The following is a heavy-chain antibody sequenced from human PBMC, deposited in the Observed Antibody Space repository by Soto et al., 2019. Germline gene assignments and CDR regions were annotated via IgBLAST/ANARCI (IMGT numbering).Heavy chain of an antibody. V-gene: IGHV3-11*06. J-gene: IGHJ6*02. D-gene: IGHD2-15*01. CDR2: ISSSSSYT. CDR3: ARDHSDPIVVVVAAEHPGGMDV. Sequence: GGSLRLSCAASGFTFSDYYMSWIRQAPGKGLEWVSYISSSSSYTNYADSVKGRFTISRDNAKNSLYLQMNSLRAEDTAVYYCARDHSDPIVVVVAAEHPGGMDVWGQGTTVTVSS. CDR1: GFTFSDYY.